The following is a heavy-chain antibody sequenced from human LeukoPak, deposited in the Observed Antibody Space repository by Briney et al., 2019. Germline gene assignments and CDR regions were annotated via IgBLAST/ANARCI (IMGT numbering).Heavy chain of an antibody. D-gene: IGHD6-13*01. CDR2: ISSGGSTR. CDR3: AREAEADFDY. CDR1: GFTFSSYS. J-gene: IGHJ4*02. Sequence: GGSLRLSCAASGFTFSSYSMNWVRQAPGKGLEWVSYISSGGSTRYYADSVKGRFTISRDNAKNSLYLQMNSLRAEDTAVYYCAREAEADFDYWGQGTLVTVSS. V-gene: IGHV3-48*04.